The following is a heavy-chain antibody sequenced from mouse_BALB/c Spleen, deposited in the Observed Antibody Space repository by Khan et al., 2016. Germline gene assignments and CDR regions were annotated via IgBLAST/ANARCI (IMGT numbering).Heavy chain of an antibody. V-gene: IGHV2-9*02. CDR1: GFSLTSYG. J-gene: IGHJ4*01. CDR2: IWAGGST. Sequence: QVQLKESGPGLVAPSQSLSITCTVSGFSLTSYGVHWVRQPPGKGLEWLGVIWAGGSTNYNSALMSRLSISKDNSKSQVFLKMNSLQTDDTAMYYCAKDRRRNAMYYWGQGAPVTVSS. CDR3: AKDRRRNAMYY. D-gene: IGHD2-12*01.